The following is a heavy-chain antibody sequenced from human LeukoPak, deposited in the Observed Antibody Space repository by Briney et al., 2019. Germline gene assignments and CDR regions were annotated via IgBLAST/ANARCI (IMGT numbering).Heavy chain of an antibody. CDR3: AREIKDYYDSSGYFNWFDP. CDR2: IIPILGIA. CDR1: GGTFSSYA. J-gene: IGHJ5*02. V-gene: IGHV1-69*10. Sequence: ASVKVSCKASGGTFSSYAISWVRQAPGQGLEWMGGIIPILGIANYAQKFQGRVTITADKSTSTAYMELSSLRSEDTAVYYCAREIKDYYDSSGYFNWFDPWGQGTLVTVSS. D-gene: IGHD3-22*01.